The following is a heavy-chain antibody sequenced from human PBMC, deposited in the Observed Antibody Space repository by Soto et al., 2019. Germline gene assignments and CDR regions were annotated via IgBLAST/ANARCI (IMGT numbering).Heavy chain of an antibody. J-gene: IGHJ4*02. V-gene: IGHV5-51*01. CDR1: GYDFARHW. D-gene: IGHD2-15*01. Sequence: GESLKISCKASGYDFARHWIGWVRQLPGKGFEWMGIIYPVDSDTRYNPSFQGQVTISADQSITTAYLQWSSLRASDTAIYYCASGSRDCSGGSCYSHWGQGTLVTVSS. CDR2: IYPVDSDT. CDR3: ASGSRDCSGGSCYSH.